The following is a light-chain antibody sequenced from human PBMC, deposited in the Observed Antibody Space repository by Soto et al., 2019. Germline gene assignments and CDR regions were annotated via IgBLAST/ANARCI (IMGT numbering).Light chain of an antibody. J-gene: IGKJ1*01. CDR1: QSVSSSY. Sequence: EIVLTQSPGTLSLSPGERATLSCRASQSVSSSYLAWYQQKPGQAPRLLIYGASSRATGIPDRFSGSGSGTGFTLTISRLEPEDFAVYYCQQYGSSPPKFGQGTKVEIK. CDR2: GAS. CDR3: QQYGSSPPK. V-gene: IGKV3-20*01.